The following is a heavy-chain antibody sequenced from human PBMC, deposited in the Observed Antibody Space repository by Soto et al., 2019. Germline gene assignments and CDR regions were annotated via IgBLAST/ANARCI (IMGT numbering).Heavy chain of an antibody. D-gene: IGHD3-22*01. Sequence: QVQLVQSGAEVKKPGSSVKVSCKASGGTFSSYAISWVRQAPGQGLEWMGGIIPIFGTANYAQKFQGRVTITAHESTSTAYMELSSLRSEDTAVYYRARVNDYYDSSGYYQGWFDPWGQGTLVTVSS. J-gene: IGHJ5*02. CDR1: GGTFSSYA. CDR3: ARVNDYYDSSGYYQGWFDP. CDR2: IIPIFGTA. V-gene: IGHV1-69*01.